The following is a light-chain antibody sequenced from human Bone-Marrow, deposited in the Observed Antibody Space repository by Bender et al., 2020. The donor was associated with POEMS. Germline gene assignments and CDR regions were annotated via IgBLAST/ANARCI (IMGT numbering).Light chain of an antibody. CDR3: QSYNISLSGWV. CDR1: SSNMGAGYG. Sequence: QSVLTQPPSVSGAPGQTVTISCTGTSSNMGAGYGVNWYQQLPGTAPKLLIYNNKNRPPGGPDRISGSKTGTSASLAISGRQAEDEADYCCQSYNISLSGWVFGGGAKLTAL. V-gene: IGLV1-40*01. CDR2: NNK. J-gene: IGLJ3*02.